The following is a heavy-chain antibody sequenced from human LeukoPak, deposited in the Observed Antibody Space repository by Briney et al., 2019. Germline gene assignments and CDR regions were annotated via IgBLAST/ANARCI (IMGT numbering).Heavy chain of an antibody. J-gene: IGHJ4*02. Sequence: SETLSLTCAVYGGSFSGYYWSWIRQPPGKGLEWIGEINHSGSTNYNPSLKSRVTISVDTSKNQFSLKLSSVTAADTAVYYCARGFLHYDFWSGYYGYWGQGTLVTVSS. CDR2: INHSGST. D-gene: IGHD3-3*01. V-gene: IGHV4-34*01. CDR3: ARGFLHYDFWSGYYGY. CDR1: GGSFSGYY.